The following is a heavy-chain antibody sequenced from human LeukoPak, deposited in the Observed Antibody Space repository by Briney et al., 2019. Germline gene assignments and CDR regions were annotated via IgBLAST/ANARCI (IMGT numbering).Heavy chain of an antibody. V-gene: IGHV1-2*02. D-gene: IGHD4-11*01. CDR3: ARAVTRDY. CDR1: GYTFTGYY. Sequence: ASVKVSCKASGYTFTGYYMHWVRQAPGQGLEWMGWINPKRGDTNYAQKFQGRVTMTRDTSISTVYMELSRLTSDDTAVYYCARAVTRDYWGQGTLVTVSS. CDR2: INPKRGDT. J-gene: IGHJ4*02.